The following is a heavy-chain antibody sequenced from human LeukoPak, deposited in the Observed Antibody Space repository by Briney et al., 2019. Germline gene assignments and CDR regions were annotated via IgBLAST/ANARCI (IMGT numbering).Heavy chain of an antibody. D-gene: IGHD5-12*01. CDR2: IYWDDDQ. CDR1: GLSLSTSGVG. V-gene: IGHV2-5*02. CDR3: AHRFFEKQWLETYYFDY. J-gene: IGHJ4*02. Sequence: SGPTLVNPTQTLTLTCTFSGLSLSTSGVGVGWIRQPPGKALEWLALIYWDDDQRYTPSLQNRLTITKDTSKNQVVLTMTNMDPVDTATYYCAHRFFEKQWLETYYFDYWGQGTLVTVSS.